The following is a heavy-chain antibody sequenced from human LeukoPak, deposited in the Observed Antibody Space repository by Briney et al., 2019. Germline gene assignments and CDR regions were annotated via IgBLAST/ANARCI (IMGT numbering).Heavy chain of an antibody. CDR1: GGSISSSSYY. J-gene: IGHJ4*02. D-gene: IGHD2-21*02. V-gene: IGHV4-39*01. CDR2: IYYSGST. Sequence: PSETLSLTCTVSGGSISSSSYYWGWIRQPPGKGLEWIGSIYYSGSTYYNPSLKSRVTISVDTSKNQFSLKLSSVTAADTAVYYCARHLAYCGGDCYYDYWGQGTLVTVSS. CDR3: ARHLAYCGGDCYYDY.